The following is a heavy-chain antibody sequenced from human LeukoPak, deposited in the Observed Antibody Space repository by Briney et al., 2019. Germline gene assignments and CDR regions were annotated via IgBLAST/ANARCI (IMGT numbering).Heavy chain of an antibody. CDR2: FDHENDET. CDR1: GYTLSGLS. Sequence: ASVTVSCTVSGYTLSGLSMYWVRQGPGKGLEWMGSFDHENDETTYAQKFQGRISMTEDGTTQTAYMELRNLRSEDTAVYYCATDGSGRYSVDCWGQGTLVSVSS. J-gene: IGHJ4*02. V-gene: IGHV1-24*01. CDR3: ATDGSGRYSVDC. D-gene: IGHD3-10*01.